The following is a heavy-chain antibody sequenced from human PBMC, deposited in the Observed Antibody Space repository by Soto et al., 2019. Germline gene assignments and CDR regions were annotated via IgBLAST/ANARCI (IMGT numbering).Heavy chain of an antibody. CDR2: ISGSGGNT. D-gene: IGHD1-26*01. V-gene: IGHV3-23*01. Sequence: EVHLLESGGGLVQPGGSLRVSCAASGFTFSAYAMTWVRQAPGKGLEWVSGISGSGGNTYYADSVKGRFTISRDNSENTLFLQMNSLRAEDTAVYYCAKDLLRESYFYYGMDVWGQGTTVTVSS. CDR1: GFTFSAYA. J-gene: IGHJ6*02. CDR3: AKDLLRESYFYYGMDV.